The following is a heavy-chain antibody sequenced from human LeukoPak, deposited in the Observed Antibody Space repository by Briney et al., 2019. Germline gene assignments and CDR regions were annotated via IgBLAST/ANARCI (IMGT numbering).Heavy chain of an antibody. D-gene: IGHD4-23*01. CDR1: GFAFSSYG. V-gene: IGHV3-48*04. J-gene: IGHJ4*02. CDR2: ISSSGSTI. CDR3: ARRAGGYSHPYDY. Sequence: GGSLRLSCAASGFAFSSYGMHWVRQAPGKGLEWVSYISSSGSTIYYADSVKGRFTISRDNAKNSLYLQMNSLRAEDTAVYCCARRAGGYSHPYDYWGQGILVTVSS.